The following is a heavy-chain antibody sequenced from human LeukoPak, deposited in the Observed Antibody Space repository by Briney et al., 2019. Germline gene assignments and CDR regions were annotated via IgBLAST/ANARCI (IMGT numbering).Heavy chain of an antibody. CDR1: GFTFTQYW. CDR2: LHPDGSER. J-gene: IGHJ4*02. V-gene: IGHV3-7*01. Sequence: GGSLRLSCVASGFTFTQYWMTWVRQAPGKGLEWVARLHPDGSERNYGGSVEGRFTVFGDNAKSSLFLQMHSLRVEDTAVYYCARGGYSFDYLGQGTLVTVPS. D-gene: IGHD5-12*01. CDR3: ARGGYSFDY.